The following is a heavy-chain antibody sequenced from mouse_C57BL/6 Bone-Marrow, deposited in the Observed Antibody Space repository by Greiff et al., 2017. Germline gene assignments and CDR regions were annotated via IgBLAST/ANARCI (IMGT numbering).Heavy chain of an antibody. J-gene: IGHJ3*01. Sequence: QVQLQQSGAELARPGASVKLSCKASGYTFTSYGISWVKQRTGQGLEWIGEIYPRRGKTYYNEKFKGKATLTAAKSASTAYMELRSLTSEYSAAYFCARLTYYSNGFAYWGQGTLVTVSA. CDR2: IYPRRGKT. V-gene: IGHV1-81*01. D-gene: IGHD2-5*01. CDR3: ARLTYYSNGFAY. CDR1: GYTFTSYG.